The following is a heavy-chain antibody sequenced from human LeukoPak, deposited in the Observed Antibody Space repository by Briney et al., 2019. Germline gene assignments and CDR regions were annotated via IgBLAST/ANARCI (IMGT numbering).Heavy chain of an antibody. J-gene: IGHJ4*02. V-gene: IGHV3-30*02. D-gene: IGHD3-22*01. CDR1: GFTFNNYG. Sequence: PGGSLRLSCAASGFTFNNYGMHWVRQAPGKGLEWLAFIRYDGSNTYYADSVKGRFTISRDNAKNSLYLQMNSLRAEDTAVYYCARGDYYDKGRVDYWGQGTLVTVSS. CDR3: ARGDYYDKGRVDY. CDR2: IRYDGSNT.